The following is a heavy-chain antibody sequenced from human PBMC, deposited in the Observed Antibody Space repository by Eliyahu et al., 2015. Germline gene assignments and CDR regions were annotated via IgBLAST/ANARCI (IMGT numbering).Heavy chain of an antibody. CDR3: ARDPYYYDSSGYYYGAFDI. CDR1: GGSISSGXYX. V-gene: IGHV4-31*03. J-gene: IGHJ3*02. Sequence: QVQLQESGPGLVKPSQTLSLTCTFSGGSISSGXYXWSWIRQHPGKGLEWIGYIYYSGSTYYNPSLKSRVTISVDTSKNQFSLKLSSVTAADTAVYYCARDPYYYDSSGYYYGAFDIWGQGTMVTVSS. D-gene: IGHD3-22*01. CDR2: IYYSGST.